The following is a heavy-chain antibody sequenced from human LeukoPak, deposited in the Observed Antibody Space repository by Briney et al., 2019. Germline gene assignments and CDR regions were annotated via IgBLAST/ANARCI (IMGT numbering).Heavy chain of an antibody. CDR1: GFSFRSYG. CDR3: AGAGSMVRGVIGRNGAFDI. CDR2: IRYDGSNK. V-gene: IGHV3-30*02. D-gene: IGHD3-10*01. J-gene: IGHJ3*02. Sequence: HPGGSLRLSCAASGFSFRSYGMHWVRQAPGKGLEWVAFIRYDGSNKYYADSVKGRFTISRDNSKNTLYLQMNSLRAEDTAVYYCAGAGSMVRGVIGRNGAFDIWGQGTMVTVSS.